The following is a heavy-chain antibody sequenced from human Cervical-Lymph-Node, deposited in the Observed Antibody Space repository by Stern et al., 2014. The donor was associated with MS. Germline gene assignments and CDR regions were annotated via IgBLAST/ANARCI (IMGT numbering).Heavy chain of an antibody. V-gene: IGHV1-2*02. CDR2: INPKSGGT. J-gene: IGHJ5*02. CDR3: TRALRIADPPRPGGHWFDP. CDR1: GYIFTDYY. D-gene: IGHD6-13*01. Sequence: QVQLVQSGAEVEKPGASVKVSCKASGYIFTDYYLHWVRQAPGQGLEWMGRINPKSGGTSYAQSFQGRVTLTRDTSITTPYMDLSRLTSDDTAVYFCTRALRIADPPRPGGHWFDPWGQGTLVIVSS.